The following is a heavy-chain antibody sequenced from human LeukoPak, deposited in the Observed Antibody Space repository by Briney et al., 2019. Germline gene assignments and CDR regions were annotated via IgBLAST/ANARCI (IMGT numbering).Heavy chain of an antibody. CDR3: ARDLRYSSSQGGGPAIDY. Sequence: EASVKVSCKSSGYTCTSYGISWVRQARGQGREWMGWIRAYNGNTNYAQKLQGRITMTTDTSTSTAYLELRSLRSDDTAVYYCARDLRYSSSQGGGPAIDYWGQGTLVTVSS. V-gene: IGHV1-18*01. D-gene: IGHD6-13*01. CDR1: GYTCTSYG. CDR2: IRAYNGNT. J-gene: IGHJ4*02.